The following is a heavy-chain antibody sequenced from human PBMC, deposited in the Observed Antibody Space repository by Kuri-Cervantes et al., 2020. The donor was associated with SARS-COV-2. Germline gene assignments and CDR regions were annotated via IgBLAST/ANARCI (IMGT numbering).Heavy chain of an antibody. Sequence: ASVKVSCKASGYTFTGYYMHWVRQAPGQGLEWMGWINPNSGGTNYAQKFQGRVTMTTDTSTSTAYMELRSLRSDDTAVCYCARDNYYDSSGYFNYWGQGTLVTVSS. CDR1: GYTFTGYY. J-gene: IGHJ4*02. CDR3: ARDNYYDSSGYFNY. D-gene: IGHD3-22*01. CDR2: INPNSGGT. V-gene: IGHV1-2*02.